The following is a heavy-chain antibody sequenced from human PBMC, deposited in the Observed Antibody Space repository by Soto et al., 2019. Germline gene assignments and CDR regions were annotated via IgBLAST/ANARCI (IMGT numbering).Heavy chain of an antibody. CDR1: GFTFSSYW. D-gene: IGHD4-4*01. CDR3: ATHGTRASKATVTTIRDY. Sequence: GGSLRLSCAASGFTFSSYWMSWVRQAPGKGLEWVANIKQDGSEKYYVDSVKGRFTISRDNAKNSLYLQMNSLRAEDTAVYYCATHGTRASKATVTTIRDYWGQGTLVTVSS. J-gene: IGHJ4*02. V-gene: IGHV3-7*01. CDR2: IKQDGSEK.